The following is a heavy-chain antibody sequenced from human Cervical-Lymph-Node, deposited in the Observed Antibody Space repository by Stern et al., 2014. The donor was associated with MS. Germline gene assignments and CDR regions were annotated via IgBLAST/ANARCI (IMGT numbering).Heavy chain of an antibody. J-gene: IGHJ6*02. CDR3: AREDSWEWLGGGNGLDV. D-gene: IGHD6-19*01. V-gene: IGHV3-30-3*01. CDR1: GFTFSTYA. Sequence: QVQLVESGGGVVQPGRSLRLSCEASGFTFSTYAMHWVRQAPGKGLEWVALMSFDGFKQLYADSVKGRFTISRDNSKNTLYLQMNSLRADDTAVYYWAREDSWEWLGGGNGLDVWGQGTTVTVSS. CDR2: MSFDGFKQ.